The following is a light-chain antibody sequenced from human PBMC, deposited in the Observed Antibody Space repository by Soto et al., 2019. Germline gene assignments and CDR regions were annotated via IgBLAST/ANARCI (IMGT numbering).Light chain of an antibody. V-gene: IGKV3-20*01. J-gene: IGKJ1*01. CDR2: GTS. CDR1: QSVSSSF. CDR3: QQYGESPWT. Sequence: EVVLTQSAGTLSLSPGERAILSCRASQSVSSSFLAWYQQKPGQAPRLLIYGTSSRATGIPDRFSGSGSGTDFTLTISRLQPEDFAVYHCQQYGESPWTFGQGTKVDIK.